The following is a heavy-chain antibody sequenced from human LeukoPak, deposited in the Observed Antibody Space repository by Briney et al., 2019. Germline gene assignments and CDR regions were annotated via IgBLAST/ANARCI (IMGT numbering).Heavy chain of an antibody. CDR2: ISFSGSTI. Sequence: QPGGSLRLSCAASGFTFSSYEMNWVRQAPGKGLEWVSYISFSGSTIYYADSVKGRFTISRDNAKNSLYVQMNSLRAEDTAVYYCAREARDCSRTSCPGAFDVWGQGTMVTVSS. J-gene: IGHJ3*01. V-gene: IGHV3-48*03. D-gene: IGHD2-2*01. CDR1: GFTFSSYE. CDR3: AREARDCSRTSCPGAFDV.